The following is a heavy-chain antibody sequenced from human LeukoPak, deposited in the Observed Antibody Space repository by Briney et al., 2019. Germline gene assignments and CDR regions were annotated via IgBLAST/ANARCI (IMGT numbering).Heavy chain of an antibody. J-gene: IGHJ4*02. CDR3: ARNGEELDY. CDR1: GFTFSDYA. CDR2: ISYDGSDK. V-gene: IGHV3-30-3*01. Sequence: GSLILSCAASGFTFSDYAMHWVRQAPGKGPEWVAVISYDGSDKYYADSVKGRFTISRDNSKNTLCLQMNSLRVEDTAVYYCARNGEELDYWGLGTLVTVSS. D-gene: IGHD4-17*01.